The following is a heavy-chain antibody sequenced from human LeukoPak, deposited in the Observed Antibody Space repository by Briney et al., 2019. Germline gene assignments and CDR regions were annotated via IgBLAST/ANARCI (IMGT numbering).Heavy chain of an antibody. J-gene: IGHJ4*02. Sequence: PGGSLRLSCAASGFTFGTYDMSWVRQPPGKGLEWVSTLACLDSSCTEYYSDSVKGRFSISRDKSRSTLSLQLNSLRVEDTAMYYCVRDSEGSFDSWGQGTLATVSS. CDR3: VRDSEGSFDS. CDR2: LACLDSSCTE. V-gene: IGHV3-23*01. CDR1: GFTFGTYD. D-gene: IGHD3/OR15-3a*01.